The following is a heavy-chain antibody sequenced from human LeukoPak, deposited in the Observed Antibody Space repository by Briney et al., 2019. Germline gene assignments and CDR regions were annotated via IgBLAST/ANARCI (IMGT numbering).Heavy chain of an antibody. Sequence: KASETLSLTCTVSGGSISSGSYCWSWIRQPAGKGLEWIGRIYTSGSTNYNPSLKSRVTISVDTSKNQFSLKLSSVTAADTAVYYCARAPITMIEHDAFDIWGQGTMVTVSS. CDR3: ARAPITMIEHDAFDI. CDR2: IYTSGST. J-gene: IGHJ3*02. V-gene: IGHV4-61*02. CDR1: GGSISSGSYC. D-gene: IGHD3-22*01.